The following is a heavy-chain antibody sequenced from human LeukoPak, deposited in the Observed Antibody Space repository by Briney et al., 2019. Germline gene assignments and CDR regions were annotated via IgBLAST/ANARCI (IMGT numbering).Heavy chain of an antibody. CDR3: ARAAYYYDSSGYYPDAFDI. J-gene: IGHJ3*02. D-gene: IGHD3-22*01. Sequence: PSETLSLTCTVSGGSISSGDYYWSWIRQPRGKGLEWIGYIYYSGSTYYNPSLKSRVTISVDTSKNQFSLKLSSVTAADTAVYYCARAAYYYDSSGYYPDAFDIWGQGTMVTVSS. V-gene: IGHV4-30-4*08. CDR2: IYYSGST. CDR1: GGSISSGDYY.